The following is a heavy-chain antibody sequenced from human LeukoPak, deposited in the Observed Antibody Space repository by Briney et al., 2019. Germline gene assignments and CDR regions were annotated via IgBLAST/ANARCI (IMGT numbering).Heavy chain of an antibody. CDR1: GGSFSGYY. J-gene: IGHJ1*01. V-gene: IGHV4-34*01. D-gene: IGHD2-15*01. CDR2: INHSGST. Sequence: SETLSLTCAVYGGSFSGYYWSWIRQPPGKGLEWIGEINHSGSTNYNPSLKSRVTISVDTSKNQFSLKLSSVTAADTAVYYCARGRYCSGGSCYYRAEYFQHWGQGTLVTVSS. CDR3: ARGRYCSGGSCYYRAEYFQH.